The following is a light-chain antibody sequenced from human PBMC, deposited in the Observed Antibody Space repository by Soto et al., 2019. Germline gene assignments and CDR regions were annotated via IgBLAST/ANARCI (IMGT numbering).Light chain of an antibody. CDR3: QQYQSSPRT. J-gene: IGKJ1*01. CDR2: DAS. Sequence: GDRVTITCRASQSISSRLAWYQQKPGKAPKFLIYDASNLESGVPSRFSGSGSGTEFTLTISSLQPDDFAVYYCQQYQSSPRTFGQGTKVDIK. CDR1: QSISSR. V-gene: IGKV1-5*01.